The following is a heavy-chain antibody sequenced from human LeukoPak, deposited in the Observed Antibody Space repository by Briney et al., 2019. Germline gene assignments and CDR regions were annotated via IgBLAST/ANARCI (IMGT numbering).Heavy chain of an antibody. V-gene: IGHV3-48*04. D-gene: IGHD3-3*01. CDR1: GFTFDSYS. J-gene: IGHJ4*02. Sequence: GGSLRLSCAASGFTFDSYSMSWVRQAPGKGLEWVSYITSGSSTIYYPDSVKGRFTISRDNAKNSLYLQMNSLRAEDTAIYYCARPLRESGYFYFDYWGQGTLVTVPS. CDR2: ITSGSSTI. CDR3: ARPLRESGYFYFDY.